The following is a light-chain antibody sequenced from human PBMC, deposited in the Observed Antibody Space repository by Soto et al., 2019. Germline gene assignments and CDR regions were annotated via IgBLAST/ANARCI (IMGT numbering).Light chain of an antibody. V-gene: IGKV3-15*01. CDR2: KTS. Sequence: EVVMTQSPATVSVSPGERTSLSCRASQSIVTNLGWYQQKPGQAPRLLISKTSTRATGVPARFSGSGSGTEFTLTIGSLQSEDIAVYYCQQYAGWPLTFGGGTKVDIK. CDR3: QQYAGWPLT. CDR1: QSIVTN. J-gene: IGKJ4*01.